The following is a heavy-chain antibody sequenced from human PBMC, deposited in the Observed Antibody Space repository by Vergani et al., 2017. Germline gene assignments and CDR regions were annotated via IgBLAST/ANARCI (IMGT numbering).Heavy chain of an antibody. CDR2: IYYSGST. J-gene: IGHJ4*02. CDR3: AGPDLFWDY. V-gene: IGHV4-38-2*01. Sequence: QVQLVESGGGLVKPGGSLRLSCAASGFTFSDYYMSWIRQAPGKGLEWIGSIYYSGSTYYNPSLKSRVTISVDTSKNQFSLKLSSVTAADTAVYYCAGPDLFWDYWGQGTLVTVSS. CDR1: GFTFSDYY.